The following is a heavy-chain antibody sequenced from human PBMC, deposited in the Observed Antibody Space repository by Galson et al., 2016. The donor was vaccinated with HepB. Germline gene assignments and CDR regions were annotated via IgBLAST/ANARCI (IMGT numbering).Heavy chain of an antibody. CDR1: GGSFNDFL. J-gene: IGHJ4*02. V-gene: IGHV4-59*01. CDR2: VYYSGNT. D-gene: IGHD4-17*01. Sequence: ETLSLTCSVSGGSFNDFLWNWIRQPPGKGLEWIGYVYYSGNTNYNPSLKSRVTISVDTSKNQFSLKLNSVTAADTAVYFWARVVHGDNDYLDSWGQGTLVTVSS. CDR3: ARVVHGDNDYLDS.